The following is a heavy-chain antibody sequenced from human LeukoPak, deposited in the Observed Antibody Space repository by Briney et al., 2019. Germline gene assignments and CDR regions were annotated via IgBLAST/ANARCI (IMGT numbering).Heavy chain of an antibody. J-gene: IGHJ4*02. CDR2: INQDGSGK. CDR1: GFTFSTSW. CDR3: AREGGWPN. V-gene: IGHV3-7*01. D-gene: IGHD6-19*01. Sequence: PGGSLRLFYAASGFTFSTSWMSWVRQAPGKGLEWVANINQDGSGKYYVDSVKGRFTISRDNAKNSVYLQMNSLRAEDTAVYYCAREGGWPNWGQGTLVTVSS.